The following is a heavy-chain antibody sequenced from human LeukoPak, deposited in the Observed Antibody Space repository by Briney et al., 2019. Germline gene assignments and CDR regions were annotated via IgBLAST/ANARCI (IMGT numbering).Heavy chain of an antibody. J-gene: IGHJ4*02. CDR3: ARNGYFDY. Sequence: GGSLRLSCAASGFTFGTFEMNWVRQAPEKGLEWVSYIDTSGDTIYYADSVKGRFTISRDNAKNSLYLQMNSLRAEDTAVYYCARNGYFDYWGQGTLVTVSS. V-gene: IGHV3-48*03. D-gene: IGHD1-14*01. CDR2: IDTSGDTI. CDR1: GFTFGTFE.